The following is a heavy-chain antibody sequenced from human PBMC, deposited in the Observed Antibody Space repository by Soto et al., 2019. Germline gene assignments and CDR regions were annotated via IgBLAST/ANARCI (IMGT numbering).Heavy chain of an antibody. D-gene: IGHD3-10*01. CDR2: IYYSGST. Sequence: SETLSLTCTVSGGSISSYYWSWIRQPPGKGLEWIGYIYYSGSTNYNPSLKSRVTISVDTSKNQFSLKLSSVTAADTAVYYCARGRGSGSSFYYYGMEVWGQGTSVTVSS. J-gene: IGHJ6*02. CDR3: ARGRGSGSSFYYYGMEV. CDR1: GGSISSYY. V-gene: IGHV4-59*01.